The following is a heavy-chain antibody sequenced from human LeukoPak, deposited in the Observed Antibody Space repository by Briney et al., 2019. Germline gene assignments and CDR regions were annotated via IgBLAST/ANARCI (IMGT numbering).Heavy chain of an antibody. CDR3: ARDRVSGLDY. J-gene: IGHJ4*02. D-gene: IGHD6-19*01. V-gene: IGHV3-30-3*01. CDR2: ISYDGSNK. CDR1: GFTFSSCA. Sequence: GGSLRLFCAASGFTFSSCAMHWVRQAPGKGLEWVAVISYDGSNKYYADSVKGRFTISRDNSKNTLYLQMNSLRAEDTAVYYCARDRVSGLDYWGQGTLVTVSS.